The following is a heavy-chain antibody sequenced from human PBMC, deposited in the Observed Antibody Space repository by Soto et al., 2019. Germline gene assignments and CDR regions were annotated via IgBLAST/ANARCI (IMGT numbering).Heavy chain of an antibody. CDR2: IHGGCDST. D-gene: IGHD6-19*01. CDR3: AKDEVAGNGEGDGFDT. V-gene: IGHV3-23*01. CDR1: GFSFRTYA. J-gene: IGHJ5*02. Sequence: EEQLLESGGGLVQPGGSLRLSCAASGFSFRTYAMSWVRQAPGKGLEWVSSIHGGCDSTYYADSVKGRFTVSRDDSKEAISLQMSSLRVDDTAVYSCAKDEVAGNGEGDGFDTWGQGTLVTVSS.